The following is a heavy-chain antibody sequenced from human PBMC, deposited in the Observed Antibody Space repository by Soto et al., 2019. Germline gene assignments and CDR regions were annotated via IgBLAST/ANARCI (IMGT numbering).Heavy chain of an antibody. D-gene: IGHD1-1*01. J-gene: IGHJ4*02. CDR3: AKDRRWNWNYLDY. Sequence: GGSLRLSCAASEFTFSNYAMAWVRQAPGKGLEWVSAISGSGGSTYYADSVKGRFTISRDNSKNTLYLQMNSLRAEDTAVYYCAKDRRWNWNYLDYWGQGTLVTVSS. V-gene: IGHV3-23*01. CDR2: ISGSGGST. CDR1: EFTFSNYA.